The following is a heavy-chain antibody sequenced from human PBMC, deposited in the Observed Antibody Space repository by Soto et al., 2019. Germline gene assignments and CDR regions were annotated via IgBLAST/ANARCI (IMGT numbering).Heavy chain of an antibody. V-gene: IGHV4-34*01. CDR3: ARVGGIAARSDDPFDI. J-gene: IGHJ3*02. D-gene: IGHD6-6*01. Sequence: PSETLSLTCAVYGGSFSGYYWSWIRQPPGKGLEWIGEINHSGSTNYNPSLKSRVTISVDTSKNQFSLKLSSVTAADTAVYYCARVGGIAARSDDPFDIWGQGTMVTVSS. CDR2: INHSGST. CDR1: GGSFSGYY.